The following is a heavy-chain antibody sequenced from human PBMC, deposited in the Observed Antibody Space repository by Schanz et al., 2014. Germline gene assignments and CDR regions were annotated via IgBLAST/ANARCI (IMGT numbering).Heavy chain of an antibody. CDR3: ARDSSSVWFFDL. V-gene: IGHV3-66*01. Sequence: EVQLVESGGGLVQPGGSLRLSCAASGFTVSNNYMSWVRQAPGKGLECVSIIYSDGSTYYVDSVKGRFTISRDNSKNTLYLQMNSLRADDTALYYCARDSSSVWFFDLWGRGSLVTVSS. J-gene: IGHJ2*01. CDR2: IYSDGST. CDR1: GFTVSNNY. D-gene: IGHD6-13*01.